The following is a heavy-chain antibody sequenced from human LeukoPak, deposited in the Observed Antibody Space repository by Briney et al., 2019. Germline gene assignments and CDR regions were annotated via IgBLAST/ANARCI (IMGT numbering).Heavy chain of an antibody. Sequence: GGSLRLSCAASGFTLSSYGMQWFRQAPDKGLEWVAAISNDGSNKYYADSVKGRFTISRDNSKNTLYLQMNSLRAEDTAVYYCAKVDIVATIDAGRLVDYWGQGTLVTVSS. CDR2: ISNDGSNK. J-gene: IGHJ4*02. CDR1: GFTLSSYG. CDR3: AKVDIVATIDAGRLVDY. D-gene: IGHD5-12*01. V-gene: IGHV3-30*18.